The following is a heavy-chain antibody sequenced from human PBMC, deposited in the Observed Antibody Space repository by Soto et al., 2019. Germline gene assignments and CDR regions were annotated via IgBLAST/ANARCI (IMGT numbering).Heavy chain of an antibody. CDR1: GDSISGSNTRYY. CDR2: VYHGGNT. D-gene: IGHD3-22*01. CDR3: VRLGYYYDRSGPYYFDS. V-gene: IGHV4-39*01. J-gene: IGHJ4*02. Sequence: SETLSLTCTVSGDSISGSNTRYYWGWIRQTPAKGLEWIGSVYHGGNTYYNPSLESRVTISVNTSKNQLSLRLTSVTAADTALFYCVRLGYYYDRSGPYYFDSWGQGTPVTVSS.